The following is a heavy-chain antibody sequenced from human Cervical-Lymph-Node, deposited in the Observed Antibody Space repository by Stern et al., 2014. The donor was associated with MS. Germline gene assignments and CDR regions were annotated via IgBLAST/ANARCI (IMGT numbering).Heavy chain of an antibody. CDR2: IIPIFGST. D-gene: IGHD2-21*02. J-gene: IGHJ5*01. CDR3: VRGAYCGGDCYWGWFDS. Sequence: QVQLGQSGAEVTKPGSSVKVSCKASGDTFSDYAISWVRQAPGQGLEWMGGIIPIFGSTDYAQKFQGRVTITADESTTTAYMGLINLRSEDTAVYYCVRGAYCGGDCYWGWFDSWGQGTLVTVSS. V-gene: IGHV1-69*01. CDR1: GDTFSDYA.